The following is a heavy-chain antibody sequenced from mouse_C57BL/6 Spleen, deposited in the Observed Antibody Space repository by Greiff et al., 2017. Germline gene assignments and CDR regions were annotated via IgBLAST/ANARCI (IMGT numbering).Heavy chain of an antibody. V-gene: IGHV1-66*01. CDR3: ARRGGLLRSPFDY. Sequence: QVQLQQSGPELVKPGASVKISCKASGYSFTSYYIHWVKQRPGQGLEWIGWIYPGSGNTKYNEKFKGKATLTADTSSSTAYMQLSSLTSEGSAVYYCARRGGLLRSPFDYWGQGTTLTVSS. D-gene: IGHD1-1*01. CDR1: GYSFTSYY. CDR2: IYPGSGNT. J-gene: IGHJ2*01.